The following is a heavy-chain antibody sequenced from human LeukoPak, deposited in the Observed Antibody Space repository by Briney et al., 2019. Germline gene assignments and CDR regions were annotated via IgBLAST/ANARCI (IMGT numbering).Heavy chain of an antibody. CDR1: GFTFSSYG. J-gene: IGHJ6*03. CDR3: AKGGYYMDV. CDR2: IWYDGSNK. Sequence: GGSLRLSCAASGFTFSSYGMHWVRQATGKGLEWVAVIWYDGSNKYYADSVKGRFTISRDNSKNTLYLQMNSLRAEDTAVYYCAKGGYYMDVWGKGTTVTVSS. V-gene: IGHV3-33*06.